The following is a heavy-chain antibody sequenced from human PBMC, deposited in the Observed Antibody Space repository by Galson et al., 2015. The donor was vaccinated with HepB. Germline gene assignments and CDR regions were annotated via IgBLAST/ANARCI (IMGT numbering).Heavy chain of an antibody. CDR1: GYTFTNYA. CDR2: INTNTGNP. CDR3: ARVTSIYYYNSSYSYYYYGMDV. Sequence: SVKVSCKASGYTFTNYAMNRVRQAPGRGLEWLGWINTNTGNPTYAQGFTGRFVFSLDASVNTAYLQISSLKAEDSAFYYCARVTSIYYYNSSYSYYYYGMDVWGQGTTVTVSS. J-gene: IGHJ6*02. D-gene: IGHD3-22*01. V-gene: IGHV7-4-1*02.